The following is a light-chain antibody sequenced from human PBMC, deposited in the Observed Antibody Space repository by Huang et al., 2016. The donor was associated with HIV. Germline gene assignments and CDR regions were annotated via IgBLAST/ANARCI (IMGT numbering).Light chain of an antibody. CDR3: QQYDNWPLT. V-gene: IGKV3-15*01. J-gene: IGKJ5*01. Sequence: ERVMTQSPATLSVAPGERVTLSCRASHSVSSNLAWYQQKPGQAPRLLIHGASTRATGIPGRFSGSGSRAEFTLAISRLQAEDSGVYFCQQYDNWPLTFGQGTRLEIK. CDR2: GAS. CDR1: HSVSSN.